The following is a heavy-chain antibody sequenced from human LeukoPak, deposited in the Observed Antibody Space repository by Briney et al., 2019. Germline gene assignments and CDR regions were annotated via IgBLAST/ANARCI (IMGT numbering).Heavy chain of an antibody. CDR3: ARHEAQDFDY. V-gene: IGHV4-39*01. CDR1: GGSISSSNYY. J-gene: IGHJ4*02. Sequence: SETLSLTCTVSGGSISSSNYYWGWIRQPPGKGLEWIGSIYYSGTTYYSSSLKSRVIISVDTSKNQFTLKLSSVTATDTAVYYCARHEAQDFDYWGQGTLVTVSS. CDR2: IYYSGTT.